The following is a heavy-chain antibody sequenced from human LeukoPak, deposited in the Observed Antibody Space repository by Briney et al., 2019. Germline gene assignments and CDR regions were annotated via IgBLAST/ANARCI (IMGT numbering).Heavy chain of an antibody. Sequence: SETLSLTCTVSGGSISSYYWSWIRQPPGKGLEWIGYIYYSGSTYYSPSLKSRVTISVDTSKNQFSLKLTSMTAADTAVYYCARERIAARPPYYYYYMDVWGKGTTVTVSS. CDR2: IYYSGST. D-gene: IGHD6-6*01. CDR3: ARERIAARPPYYYYYMDV. J-gene: IGHJ6*03. V-gene: IGHV4-59*12. CDR1: GGSISSYY.